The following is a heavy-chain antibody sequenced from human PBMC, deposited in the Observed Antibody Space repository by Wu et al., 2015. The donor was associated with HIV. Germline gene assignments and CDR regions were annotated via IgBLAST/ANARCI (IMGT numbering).Heavy chain of an antibody. CDR1: GYRFSTYG. J-gene: IGHJ4*01. CDR3: ARDGGETTAKWTT. CDR2: ISAYDGST. V-gene: IGHV1-18*01. Sequence: QVHMMQSESEVAKPGASVKVSCKASGYRFSTYGISWVRQAPGQGLEWMGWISAYDGSTNFAQKFQARVTMTTDTSTSTAYLELRSLRSDDTALYYCARDGGETTAKWTTGAQGTLVTVSS. D-gene: IGHD2-21*01.